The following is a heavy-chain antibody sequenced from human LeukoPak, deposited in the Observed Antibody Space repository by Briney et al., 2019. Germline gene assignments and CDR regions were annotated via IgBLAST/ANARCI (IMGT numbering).Heavy chain of an antibody. J-gene: IGHJ4*02. CDR3: ARGTDGYNIDY. D-gene: IGHD5-24*01. CDR1: GFIFNTYS. CDR2: ISSSRGSYI. V-gene: IGHV3-21*06. Sequence: GGSLRLSCVASGFIFNTYSMNWVRQAPGKGLEWVSSISSSRGSYIYYGDSVRGRFTVSRDNAKNLPYLQMNSLRVEDTAVYYCARGTDGYNIDYWGQGTVVTVSS.